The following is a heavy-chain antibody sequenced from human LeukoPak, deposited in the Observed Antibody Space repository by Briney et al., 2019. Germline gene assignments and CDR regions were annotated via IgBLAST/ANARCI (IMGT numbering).Heavy chain of an antibody. V-gene: IGHV3-9*01. D-gene: IGHD4-17*01. CDR2: ISWNSGSI. J-gene: IGHJ3*02. CDR3: AKDIIRWGTVTPDAFDI. Sequence: PGGSLRLSCAASGFTFSSYWMHWVRQAPGKGLVWVSGISWNSGSIGYADSVKGRFTISRDNAKNSLYLQMNSLRAEDTALYYCAKDIIRWGTVTPDAFDIWGQGTMVTVSS. CDR1: GFTFSSYW.